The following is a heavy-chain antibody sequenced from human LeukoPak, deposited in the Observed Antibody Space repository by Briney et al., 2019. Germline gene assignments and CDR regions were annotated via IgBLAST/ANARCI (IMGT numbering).Heavy chain of an antibody. Sequence: NASETLSLTCAVSGYSISSGYYWGWIRQPPGKGLERIGSIYHSGSTYYNPSLKSRVTISVDTSKNQFSLRLSSVTAADTAVYYCARGVYYYDSSGYYYGLYYFGYWGQGTLVTVSS. D-gene: IGHD3-22*01. CDR2: IYHSGST. J-gene: IGHJ4*02. CDR1: GYSISSGYY. CDR3: ARGVYYYDSSGYYYGLYYFGY. V-gene: IGHV4-38-2*01.